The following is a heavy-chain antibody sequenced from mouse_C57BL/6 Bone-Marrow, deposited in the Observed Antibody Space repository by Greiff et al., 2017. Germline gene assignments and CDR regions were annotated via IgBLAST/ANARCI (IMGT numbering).Heavy chain of an antibody. Sequence: QVQLQQSGAELVRPGTSVKVSCKASGYAFPNYLIEWVKQRPGQGLEWIGVINPGSGGTNYNEKFKGKATLTADKSSSTAYMQLSSLTSEDSAVYCCARSKNWDSWFAYWGQGTLVTVSA. J-gene: IGHJ3*01. V-gene: IGHV1-54*01. CDR1: GYAFPNYL. CDR2: INPGSGGT. CDR3: ARSKNWDSWFAY. D-gene: IGHD4-1*01.